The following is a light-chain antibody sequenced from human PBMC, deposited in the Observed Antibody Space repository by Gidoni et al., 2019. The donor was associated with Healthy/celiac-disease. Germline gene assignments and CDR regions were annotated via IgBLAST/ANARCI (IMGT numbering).Light chain of an antibody. CDR3: QQYGSSPTT. CDR1: KSVSSSY. CDR2: GAS. V-gene: IGKV3-20*01. Sequence: EIVLTQSPGTLSLSPGKKATISYRPSKSVSSSYLSWYLHKPGQAHRLLIYGASSRATGIPDRFSGSGSGTDFTLIISRLEPEDFAVYYCQQYGSSPTTFGGGTKVEIK. J-gene: IGKJ4*01.